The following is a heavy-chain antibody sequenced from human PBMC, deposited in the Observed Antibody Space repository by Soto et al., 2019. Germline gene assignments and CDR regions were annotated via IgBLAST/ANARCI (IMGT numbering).Heavy chain of an antibody. CDR2: INSDGGST. CDR1: GFTFSSHW. Sequence: EVQLVESGGGLVQPGGSLRLSCAASGFTFSSHWMHWVRQAPGTGLVWVSYINSDGGSTSYADSVKGRVTISRDNAKNTLYLQMNTLKPEDTAVYYCARGDCSATSCLGYWGQGTLVTVSP. V-gene: IGHV3-74*01. CDR3: ARGDCSATSCLGY. D-gene: IGHD2-2*01. J-gene: IGHJ4*02.